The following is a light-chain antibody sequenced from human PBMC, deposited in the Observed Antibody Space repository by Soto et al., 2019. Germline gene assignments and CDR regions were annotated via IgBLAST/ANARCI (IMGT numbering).Light chain of an antibody. CDR2: ESS. CDR1: QTITKY. CDR3: QQCASGPWT. V-gene: IGKV3-11*01. J-gene: IGKJ1*01. Sequence: ETVLTQSPATLSLSPGDEATLSCKASQTITKYLARYQQNPGQAPRLLIYESSERASGVPSTFRGGGSGTDFTLPLSSVAPEDFAFFYCQQCASGPWTFGQGTRVEL.